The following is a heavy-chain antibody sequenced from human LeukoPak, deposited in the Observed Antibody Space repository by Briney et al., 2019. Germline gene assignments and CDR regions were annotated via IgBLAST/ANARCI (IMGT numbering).Heavy chain of an antibody. CDR3: ASHKEYDGSKYFDY. J-gene: IGHJ4*02. CDR2: IYPADSDT. Sequence: GESLKISCEVSGYNFNTYWIGWVRQMPGKGLQWMGIIYPADSDTRYSPSFQGQVTISADTSLTTAYLQWSSLKASDTAMYYCASHKEYDGSKYFDYWGQGTLVTVSS. CDR1: GYNFNTYW. D-gene: IGHD3-22*01. V-gene: IGHV5-51*01.